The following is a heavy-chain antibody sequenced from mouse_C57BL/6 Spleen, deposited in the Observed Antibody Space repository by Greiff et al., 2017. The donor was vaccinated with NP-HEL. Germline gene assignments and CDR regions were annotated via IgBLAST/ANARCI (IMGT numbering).Heavy chain of an antibody. D-gene: IGHD1-1*01. Sequence: QVQLQQPGAELVRPGSSVKLSCKASGYTFTSYWMHWVKQRPIQGLEWIGNIDPSDSETHYNQKFKDKATLTVEKSSSTAYMQRSSLTSEDSAVYFCARGRGITTVRYFEVWGTGTTVTVSS. CDR2: IDPSDSET. V-gene: IGHV1-52*01. CDR1: GYTFTSYW. CDR3: ARGRGITTVRYFEV. J-gene: IGHJ1*03.